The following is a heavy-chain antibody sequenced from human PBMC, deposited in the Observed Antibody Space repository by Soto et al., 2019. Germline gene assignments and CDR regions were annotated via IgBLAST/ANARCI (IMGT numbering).Heavy chain of an antibody. CDR3: ARVDY. Sequence: PVESLKISCEASGWTCIRGSKNWVRQVPGKGLEWVASISSASSETWYADSVKGRFIISRDNAQNSLFLQMNTLRPEDSAIYFCARVDYWGPGPQVTVSS. CDR2: ISSASSET. J-gene: IGHJ4*02. V-gene: IGHV3-21*01. CDR1: GWTCIRGS.